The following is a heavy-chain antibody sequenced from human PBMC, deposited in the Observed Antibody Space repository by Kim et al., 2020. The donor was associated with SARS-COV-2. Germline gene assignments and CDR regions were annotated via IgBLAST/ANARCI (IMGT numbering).Heavy chain of an antibody. J-gene: IGHJ5*01. CDR2: IKSNTDGGTT. CDR1: GFTISDAW. CDR3: TRWNSGNYYDDS. Sequence: GGSLRLSCAASGFTISDAWMSWVRQAPGKGLEWVGRIKSNTDGGTTEYAAPVKGRFTISRDDSTNTLFLQMSSLKTEDTALYYCTRWNSGNYYDDSWGQGTWVTVSS. V-gene: IGHV3-15*01. D-gene: IGHD1-26*01.